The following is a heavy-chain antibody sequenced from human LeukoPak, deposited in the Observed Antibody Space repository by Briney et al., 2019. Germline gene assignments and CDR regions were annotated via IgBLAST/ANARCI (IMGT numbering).Heavy chain of an antibody. V-gene: IGHV3-7*01. CDR1: GFTFSRFW. CDR2: IKEDGSEK. CDR3: ARDAMRGGDYDY. D-gene: IGHD3-16*01. J-gene: IGHJ4*02. Sequence: GGSLRLSCAASGFTFSRFWMSWVRQAPGKGLEWVANIKEDGSEKHYVDSVKGRFTISRDNAKNSLYLQINSLRADDTSVYYCARDAMRGGDYDYWGQGTLVTVSS.